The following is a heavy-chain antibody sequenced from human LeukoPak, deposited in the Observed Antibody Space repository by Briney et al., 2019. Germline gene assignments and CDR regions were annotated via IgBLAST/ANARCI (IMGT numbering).Heavy chain of an antibody. V-gene: IGHV1-24*01. J-gene: IGHJ4*02. CDR2: FDPEDGET. D-gene: IGHD3-16*01. CDR3: ARNFGGLGY. Sequence: GASVKVSCKVSGYTLTELSMHWVRQAPGKGLEWMGGFDPEDGETIYAQKFQGRVTITRNISISTVYLELSSLRSEDTAVYYCARNFGGLGYWGQGTLVTVSS. CDR1: GYTLTELS.